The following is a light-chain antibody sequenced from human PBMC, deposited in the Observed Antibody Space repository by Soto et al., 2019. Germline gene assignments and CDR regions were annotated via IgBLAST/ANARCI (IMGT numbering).Light chain of an antibody. J-gene: IGLJ1*01. CDR1: SSNIGINY. CDR3: LAWDDSLNGNL. V-gene: IGLV1-44*01. CDR2: SSD. Sequence: QSVLTQPPSASGTPGQRVTISCSGSSSNIGINYVYWYQQLPGTAPKLVIYSSDQRPSGVPDRFSGSKSGTSASLAISGLQSEDEADYYCLAWDDSLNGNLFGTGTKVTVL.